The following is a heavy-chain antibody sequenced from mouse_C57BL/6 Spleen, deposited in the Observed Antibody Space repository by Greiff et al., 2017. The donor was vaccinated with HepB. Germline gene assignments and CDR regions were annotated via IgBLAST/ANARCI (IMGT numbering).Heavy chain of an antibody. CDR2: ISSGGSYT. CDR3: ARGGGYDYDGYFDY. CDR1: GFTFSSYG. V-gene: IGHV5-6*01. J-gene: IGHJ2*01. D-gene: IGHD2-4*01. Sequence: EVNVVESGGDLVKPGGSLKLSCAASGFTFSSYGMSWVRQTPDKRLEWVATISSGGSYTYYPDSVKGRFTISRDNAKNTLYLQMSSLKSEDTAMYYCARGGGYDYDGYFDYWGQGTTLTVSS.